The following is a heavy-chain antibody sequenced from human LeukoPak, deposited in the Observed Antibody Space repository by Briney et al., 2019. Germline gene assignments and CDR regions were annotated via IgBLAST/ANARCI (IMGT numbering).Heavy chain of an antibody. CDR1: GFTFSSHE. D-gene: IGHD3-16*01. Sequence: GGSLRLSCVGSGFTFSSHEMNWVRQAPGKGLEWISYISSLGSTIFYADSVKGRFTISRDNAKNSLTLQMKSLRAEDTALYYCARGDASLQRNDALDIWGQGTMVSVSS. V-gene: IGHV3-48*03. CDR2: ISSLGSTI. J-gene: IGHJ3*02. CDR3: ARGDASLQRNDALDI.